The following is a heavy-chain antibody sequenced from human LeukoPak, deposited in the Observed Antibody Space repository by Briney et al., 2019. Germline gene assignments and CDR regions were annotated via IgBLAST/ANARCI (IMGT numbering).Heavy chain of an antibody. J-gene: IGHJ4*02. CDR2: IKPDGCAI. Sequence: GGSLRLSCAASGYTFSDYCLHWVHQAPGKGLVWVSHIKPDGCAINYADSVKGRFTNSRDNAKNTLYLQMNSLTAEDTAVYYCASDGFPGGSEWWDKGTLVTVSS. CDR1: GYTFSDYC. CDR3: ASDGFPGGSEW. V-gene: IGHV3-74*01. D-gene: IGHD3-10*01.